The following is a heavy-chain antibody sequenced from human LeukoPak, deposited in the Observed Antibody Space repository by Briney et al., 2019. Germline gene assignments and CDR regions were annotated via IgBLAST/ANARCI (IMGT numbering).Heavy chain of an antibody. J-gene: IGHJ4*02. CDR2: IYYRGTT. D-gene: IGHD5-18*01. V-gene: IGHV4-39*01. CDR3: ARSGSRYSYSIDY. CDR1: GGSISNESYY. Sequence: SETLSPTCTVSGGSISNESYYWGWIRQSPGKGLEWIGAIYYRGTTSYNPSLKSRAIISVDTSKNQFSLKLSSVTAADTAVYYCARSGSRYSYSIDYWGQGTLVTVSS.